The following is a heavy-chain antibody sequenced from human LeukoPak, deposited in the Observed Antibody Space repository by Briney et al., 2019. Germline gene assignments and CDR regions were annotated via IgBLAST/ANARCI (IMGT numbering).Heavy chain of an antibody. J-gene: IGHJ4*02. CDR1: GYTFTSYG. D-gene: IGHD2-2*01. V-gene: IGHV1-18*04. CDR2: ISAYNGNT. CDR3: AREYCSSTSCTRPRYDY. Sequence: GASVKVSCKASGYTFTSYGISRVRQAPGQGLEWMGWISAYNGNTNYAQKLQGRVTMTTDTSTSTAYMELRSLRSDDTAVYYCAREYCSSTSCTRPRYDYWGQGTLVTVSS.